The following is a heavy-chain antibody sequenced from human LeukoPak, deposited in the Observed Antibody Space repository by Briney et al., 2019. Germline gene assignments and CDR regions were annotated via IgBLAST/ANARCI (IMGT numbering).Heavy chain of an antibody. V-gene: IGHV3-21*04. D-gene: IGHD6-13*01. CDR2: ISTTSTYI. Sequence: GGSLRLSCAASGFTFSVFGMSWVRQAPGKGREWVSSISTTSTYIYYGDSVKGRFTISRDNAENSLYLQMNSLRAEDTAVYYCARDLGSSIWRRLDYYYMDVWGKGTTVTVSS. J-gene: IGHJ6*03. CDR3: ARDLGSSIWRRLDYYYMDV. CDR1: GFTFSVFG.